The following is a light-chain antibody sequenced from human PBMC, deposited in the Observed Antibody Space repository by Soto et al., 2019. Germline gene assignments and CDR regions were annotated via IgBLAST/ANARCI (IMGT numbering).Light chain of an antibody. V-gene: IGKV3-11*01. Sequence: EIVLTQSPATLSLSPGERATLSCRASQSVSSYLAWYQQKPGQAPRLLIYDASNRATGIPARFSGSGSGTDLHSHISSPRPEDFAVYYCQQRSNWPPAFGQGTRLEIK. CDR2: DAS. CDR3: QQRSNWPPA. J-gene: IGKJ5*01. CDR1: QSVSSY.